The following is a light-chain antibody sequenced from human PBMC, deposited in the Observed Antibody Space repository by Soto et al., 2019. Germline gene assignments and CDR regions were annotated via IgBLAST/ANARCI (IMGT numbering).Light chain of an antibody. CDR2: DAS. V-gene: IGKV1-9*01. CDR1: QDSTKY. Sequence: QLTQSPSSLSASVEDRFTITCRASQDSTKYLAWYQQKPGKAPNXXIYDASTLHSGIPSRFSGSGSGTDFTLTVSGLKTEDFATYYCQQYETFSGTFGPGTKVDIK. CDR3: QQYETFSGT. J-gene: IGKJ1*01.